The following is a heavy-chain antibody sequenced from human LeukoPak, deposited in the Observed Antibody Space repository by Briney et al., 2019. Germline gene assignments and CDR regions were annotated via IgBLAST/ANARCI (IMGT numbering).Heavy chain of an antibody. CDR1: GFTFSSYA. V-gene: IGHV3-23*01. J-gene: IGHJ4*02. Sequence: QSGGALRLSCAASGFTFSSYAMSWVRQAPGKGLEWVSAIRDSGSSTHYADSVKGRFTISRDNSKNTLYLQMNSLRAEDTAVYYCARDPLGTRPGFDYWGQGTLVTVSS. CDR2: IRDSGSST. D-gene: IGHD1-1*01. CDR3: ARDPLGTRPGFDY.